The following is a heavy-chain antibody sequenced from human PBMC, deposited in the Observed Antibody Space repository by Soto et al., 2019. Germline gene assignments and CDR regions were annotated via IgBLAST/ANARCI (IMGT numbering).Heavy chain of an antibody. D-gene: IGHD2-15*01. J-gene: IGHJ4*02. CDR3: ARRSIDCSGGSCYSRLDY. V-gene: IGHV4-34*01. CDR1: GGSFSGYY. Sequence: SETLSLTCAVYGGSFSGYYWSWIRQPPGKGLEWIGEINHSGSTNYNPSLKSRVTISVDTSKNQFSLKLSSVTAADTAVYYCARRSIDCSGGSCYSRLDYWGREPWSPSPQ. CDR2: INHSGST.